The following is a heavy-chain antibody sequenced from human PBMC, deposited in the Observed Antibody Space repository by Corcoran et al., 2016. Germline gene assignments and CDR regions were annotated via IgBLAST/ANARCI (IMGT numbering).Heavy chain of an antibody. CDR2: INPSGGST. V-gene: IGHV1-46*01. Sequence: QVQLVQSGAEVKKPGASVKVSCKASGYTFTSYYMHWVRQAPGQGLEWMGIINPSGGSTSYAQKFQGRVTMTRDTSTSTVYMELSSLRSEDTAVYYCARDWSCYSIFDYYYGMDVWGQGTTVTVSS. CDR3: ARDWSCYSIFDYYYGMDV. D-gene: IGHD3-3*01. CDR1: GYTFTSYY. J-gene: IGHJ6*02.